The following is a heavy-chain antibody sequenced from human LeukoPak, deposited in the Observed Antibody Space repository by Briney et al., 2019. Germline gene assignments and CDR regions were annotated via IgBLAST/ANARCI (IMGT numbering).Heavy chain of an antibody. J-gene: IGHJ4*02. CDR3: AMDYYDSNGYSRGWDY. V-gene: IGHV3-30*04. Sequence: PGKSLRLSCAPSGFTFTSLPLHWVRQAPGKGLEWVAVSSTHGSDEYYADSVKGRFTVFSDNSKKTVYLQMDSLRAEDTAVYHCAMDYYDSNGYSRGWDYWGQGTLVSVSS. CDR2: SSTHGSDE. CDR1: GFTFTSLP. D-gene: IGHD3-22*01.